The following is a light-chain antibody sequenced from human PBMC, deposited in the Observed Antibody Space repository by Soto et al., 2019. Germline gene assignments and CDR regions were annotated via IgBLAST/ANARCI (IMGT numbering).Light chain of an antibody. V-gene: IGLV2-14*01. Sequence: QSVLTQPASVSGSPGQSITISCTGTSSDVGGHNSVSWYRQDPGKAPKLMIYDVSNRPSGVSDRFSGSKPGNTASLTISGLQIEDEADYYCSSFTSSVTYVFGTGIKVTVL. CDR3: SSFTSSVTYV. CDR2: DVS. CDR1: SSDVGGHNS. J-gene: IGLJ1*01.